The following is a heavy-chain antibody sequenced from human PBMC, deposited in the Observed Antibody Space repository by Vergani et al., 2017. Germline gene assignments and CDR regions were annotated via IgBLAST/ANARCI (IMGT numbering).Heavy chain of an antibody. D-gene: IGHD3-3*01. Sequence: EVQLLESGGGLVQPGGSLRLSCAASGFTFSSYAMSWVRQAPGKGLEWVSAISASGHDTSYADSVKGRFTISRDSYKNTLYLQMNSLRADDTAIYYCARDQRDSTIFGAHRYAYWGQGSLVTVSS. CDR2: ISASGHDT. CDR3: ARDQRDSTIFGAHRYAY. V-gene: IGHV3-23*01. CDR1: GFTFSSYA. J-gene: IGHJ4*02.